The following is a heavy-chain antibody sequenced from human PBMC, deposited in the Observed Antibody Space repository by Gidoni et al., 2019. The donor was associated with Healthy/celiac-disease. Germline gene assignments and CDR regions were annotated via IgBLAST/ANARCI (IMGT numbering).Heavy chain of an antibody. CDR2: INSDGSST. CDR3: ARGVYYFDY. Sequence: SLRLSCASSGFTFSCYWMHWVRQAPGKGLVWVPRINSDGSSTSYADPGKGRFTISRDNAKNTLYLQMNSLRAEDTAVYYCARGVYYFDYWGQGTLVTVSS. V-gene: IGHV3-74*01. CDR1: GFTFSCYW. D-gene: IGHD2-8*01. J-gene: IGHJ4*02.